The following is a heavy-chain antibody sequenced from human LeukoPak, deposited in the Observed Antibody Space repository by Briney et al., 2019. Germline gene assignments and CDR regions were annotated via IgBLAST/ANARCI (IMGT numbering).Heavy chain of an antibody. J-gene: IGHJ4*02. CDR3: ARVGIISEPTATFYFDY. CDR1: GVSISSSNW. D-gene: IGHD1-1*01. V-gene: IGHV4-4*02. CDR2: IYHSGST. Sequence: SETLSLTCAVSGVSISSSNWWSWVRQPPGKGLEWIGEIYHSGSTNYNPSLKSRVTISVDKSKNQFSLKLSSVTAADTAVYYCARVGIISEPTATFYFDYWGQGTLVTVSS.